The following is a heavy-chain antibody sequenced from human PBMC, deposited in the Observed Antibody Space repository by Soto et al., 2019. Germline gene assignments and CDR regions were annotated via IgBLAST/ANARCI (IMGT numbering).Heavy chain of an antibody. Sequence: SETLSLTCAVSGGSFSGFYWSWIRQSSGKGLEWIGEIDHSGITNHNTALKSRATMSVDTSKNQFSLKLRSVTAADTAVYYCARGVSVTLAVQGGAPDKNYFDSWSQGTLVTVPQ. D-gene: IGHD1-26*01. CDR1: GGSFSGFY. V-gene: IGHV4-34*04. CDR3: ARGVSVTLAVQGGAPDKNYFDS. CDR2: IDHSGIT. J-gene: IGHJ4*02.